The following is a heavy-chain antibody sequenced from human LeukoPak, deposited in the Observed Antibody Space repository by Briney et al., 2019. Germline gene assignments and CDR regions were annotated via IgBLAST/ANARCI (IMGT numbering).Heavy chain of an antibody. V-gene: IGHV3-33*01. CDR2: IFYDGSNK. CDR1: GFTFSNYG. D-gene: IGHD2/OR15-2a*01. CDR3: ARDQALYFSYGDY. Sequence: GGSLRLSCAASGFTFSNYGMHWVRQAPGKGLEWLAAIFYDGSNKYYADTVKGRFTISRDNSKNTLYLQVNSLRAEDPAVYYCARDQALYFSYGDYWGQGTLVTVSS. J-gene: IGHJ4*02.